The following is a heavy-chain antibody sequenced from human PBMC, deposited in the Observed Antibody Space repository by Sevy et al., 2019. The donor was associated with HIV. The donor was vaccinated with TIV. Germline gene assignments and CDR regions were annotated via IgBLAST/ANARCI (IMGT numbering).Heavy chain of an antibody. CDR3: AKGYCSGGSCRRDYYYYGMGA. V-gene: IGHV3-23*01. J-gene: IGHJ6*02. D-gene: IGHD2-15*01. Sequence: GGSLRLSCAASGFTFRTYAMNWVRQAPGKGLEWVSSITTSGRYTYSADSVEGRFTISRDNSQNTVYLQMNSLRVDDTAVYDCAKGYCSGGSCRRDYYYYGMGAWGQGTTVTVSS. CDR1: GFTFRTYA. CDR2: ITTSGRYT.